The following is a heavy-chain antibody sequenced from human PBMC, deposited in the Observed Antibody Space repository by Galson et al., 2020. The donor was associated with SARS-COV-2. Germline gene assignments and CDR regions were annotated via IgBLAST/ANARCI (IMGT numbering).Heavy chain of an antibody. CDR1: GDSIRSASDY. V-gene: IGHV4-61*02. J-gene: IGHJ2*01. Sequence: SETLSLNCTVSGDSIRSASDYWSWIRQPAGKGLQWIGRIYGSGRTNYSPPLKSRVTISLDTPKNQFSLKLTSVTAADTAVYFCARETADNWYFDFCVRGTLVTVSS. CDR3: ARETADNWYFDF. CDR2: IYGSGRT.